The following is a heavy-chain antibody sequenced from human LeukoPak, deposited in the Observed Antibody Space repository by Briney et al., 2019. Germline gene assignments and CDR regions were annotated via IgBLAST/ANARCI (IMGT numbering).Heavy chain of an antibody. CDR2: IHFDGNNK. V-gene: IGHV3-30*02. CDR3: ARDGYGYNYMDV. CDR1: GFPFSNYV. D-gene: IGHD1-1*01. Sequence: GGSLRLSCAASGFPFSNYVIHWVRQAPGKGLEWVAFIHFDGNNKYYTDSVKGRFSISRDNSKNTLYLQMNSLRAEDTAMYYCARDGYGYNYMDVWGKGTTVTVSS. J-gene: IGHJ6*03.